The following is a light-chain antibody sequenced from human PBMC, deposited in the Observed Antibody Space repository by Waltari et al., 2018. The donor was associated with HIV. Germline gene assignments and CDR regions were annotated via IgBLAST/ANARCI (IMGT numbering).Light chain of an antibody. CDR3: QQYYSTPYT. CDR2: WAS. CDR1: QSVLYSSHNKNY. V-gene: IGKV4-1*01. Sequence: DIVMTQSPDSLAVSLGERATNNCKSSQSVLYSSHNKNYLAWYQQKPGQPPKLLIYWASTRESGVPDRFSGSGSGTDFTLTISSLQAEDVAVYYCQQYYSTPYTFGQGTKLEIK. J-gene: IGKJ2*01.